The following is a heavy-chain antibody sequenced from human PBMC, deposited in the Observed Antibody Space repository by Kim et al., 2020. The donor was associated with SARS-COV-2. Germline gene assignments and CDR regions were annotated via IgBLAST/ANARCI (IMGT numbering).Heavy chain of an antibody. D-gene: IGHD3-22*01. J-gene: IGHJ4*02. CDR2: ISYDGSNK. CDR3: ARVPRYYYDRGYDY. V-gene: IGHV3-30*04. CDR1: GFTFSSYA. Sequence: GGSLRLSCAASGFTFSSYAMHWVRQAPGKGLEWVAVISYDGSNKYYADSVKGRFTISRDNSKNTLYLQMNSLRAEDTAVYYCARVPRYYYDRGYDYWGQG.